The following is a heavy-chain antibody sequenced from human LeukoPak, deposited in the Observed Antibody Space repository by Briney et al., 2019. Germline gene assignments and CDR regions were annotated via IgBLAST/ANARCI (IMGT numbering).Heavy chain of an antibody. V-gene: IGHV1-46*01. Sequence: GASVTVSCTASGYTFASYSIHWVRQAPGQGLEWMGIISPSGGSTNYAQNFQGRVTMTRDTSTNTVYMELSSLRSEDTAVYYCARNPYSTSQHWFDPWGQGTLVTVSS. J-gene: IGHJ5*02. CDR3: ARNPYSTSQHWFDP. CDR2: ISPSGGST. D-gene: IGHD6-6*01. CDR1: GYTFASYS.